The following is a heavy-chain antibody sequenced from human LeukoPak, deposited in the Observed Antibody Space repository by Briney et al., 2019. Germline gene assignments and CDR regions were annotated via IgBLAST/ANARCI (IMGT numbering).Heavy chain of an antibody. V-gene: IGHV3-48*03. CDR3: ARNRLRGGDI. Sequence: GGSLRLSCAASGFTFSSYEMNWVRQAPGKGLEWVSYISSSGSTIYYADSVKGRFTISRDNAKNSLYLQMNSLRAEDTAVYYCARNRLRGGDIWGQGTMVTVSS. CDR2: ISSSGSTI. J-gene: IGHJ3*02. D-gene: IGHD2-21*01. CDR1: GFTFSSYE.